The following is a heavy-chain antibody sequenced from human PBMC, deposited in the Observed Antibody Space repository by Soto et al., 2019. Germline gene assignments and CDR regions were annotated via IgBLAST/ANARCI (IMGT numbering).Heavy chain of an antibody. Sequence: ASVTGSCKGSGYTLTGDDIDWVRQATGQGLEWMGWMNPNSGNTGYAQKFQGRVTMTRNTSISTAYMELSSLRSEDTAVYYCARGRRYCSGGSCYYNWFDPWGQGTLVTVSS. CDR2: MNPNSGNT. D-gene: IGHD2-15*01. V-gene: IGHV1-8*01. J-gene: IGHJ5*02. CDR3: ARGRRYCSGGSCYYNWFDP. CDR1: GYTLTGDD.